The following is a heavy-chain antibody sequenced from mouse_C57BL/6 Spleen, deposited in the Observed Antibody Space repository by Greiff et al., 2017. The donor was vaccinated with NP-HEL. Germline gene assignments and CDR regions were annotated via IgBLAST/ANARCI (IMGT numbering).Heavy chain of an antibody. CDR3: ALMRGLRQGYYYAMDY. V-gene: IGHV8-8*01. CDR1: GFSLSTSGMG. CDR2: IWWDDDK. D-gene: IGHD2-4*01. Sequence: QVTLKVSGPGILQPSQTLSLTCSFSGFSLSTSGMGVGWIRQPSGQGLEWLAHIWWDDDKYYNPALKSRLTISKDTSNNQVFLTIANVDTADTATYSVALMRGLRQGYYYAMDYWGQGTSVTVSS. J-gene: IGHJ4*01.